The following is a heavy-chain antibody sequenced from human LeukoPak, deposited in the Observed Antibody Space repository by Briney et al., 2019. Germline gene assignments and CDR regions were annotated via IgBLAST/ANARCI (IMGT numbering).Heavy chain of an antibody. J-gene: IGHJ4*02. CDR3: ATDRPHPSNEPTNFDY. CDR1: GYSFTTYR. Sequence: GKPLKTSCQASGYSFTTYRIGCLRPAPGKGLWCVSAFRGSEHNTYHTASVKGRFTISRDNSKNTLYLQMTSLRADDTAVYFCATDRPHPSNEPTNFDYWGQGTLVTVSS. CDR2: FRGSEHNT. V-gene: IGHV3-23*01. D-gene: IGHD4-11*01.